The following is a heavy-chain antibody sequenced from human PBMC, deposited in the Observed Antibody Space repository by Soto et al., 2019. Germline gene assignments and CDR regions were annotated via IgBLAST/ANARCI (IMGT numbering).Heavy chain of an antibody. V-gene: IGHV1-3*01. J-gene: IGHJ6*02. CDR2: INAGNGNT. D-gene: IGHD2-15*01. Sequence: ASVKVSCKASGYTFTSHAMHWVRQAPGQRLEWMGWINAGNGNTKYSQKFQGRVTITRDTSASTAYMELSSLRSEDTAVYYCARVGGRGYCSGGSCYSESKGGDRYGMDVWGQGTTVTVSS. CDR3: ARVGGRGYCSGGSCYSESKGGDRYGMDV. CDR1: GYTFTSHA.